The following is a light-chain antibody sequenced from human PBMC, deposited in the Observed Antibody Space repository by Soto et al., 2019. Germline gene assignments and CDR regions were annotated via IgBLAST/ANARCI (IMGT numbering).Light chain of an antibody. CDR2: EVN. J-gene: IGLJ3*02. CDR1: SRDVGGYNY. V-gene: IGLV2-8*01. CDR3: SSYGGTNTLVM. Sequence: QSVLTQPPSASGSPGQSVTISCTGTSRDVGGYNYVSWYQQHPGKAPKLMIYEVNKRPSGVPDRFSGSKSGNTASLTVTGLQAEDEADYYCSSYGGTNTLVMFGGGTQLTVL.